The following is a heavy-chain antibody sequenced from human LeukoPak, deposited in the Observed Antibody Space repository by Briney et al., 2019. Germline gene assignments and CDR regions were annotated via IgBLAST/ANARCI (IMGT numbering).Heavy chain of an antibody. J-gene: IGHJ5*02. Sequence: SETLSLTCTVSGGSISSGSYYWRWIRQPAGKGLEWIGRIYTSGTTNYNPSLKSRVTISVDTSKNQFSLKLSSVTAADTAVYYCARDRPAYYYDSSGYPWGQGTLVTVSS. V-gene: IGHV4-61*02. D-gene: IGHD3-22*01. CDR1: GGSISSGSYY. CDR2: IYTSGTT. CDR3: ARDRPAYYYDSSGYP.